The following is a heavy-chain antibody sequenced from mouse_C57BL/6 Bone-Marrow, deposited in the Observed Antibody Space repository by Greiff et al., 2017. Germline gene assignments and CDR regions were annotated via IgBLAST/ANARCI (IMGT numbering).Heavy chain of an antibody. CDR2: IDPSDSYT. D-gene: IGHD2-4*01. CDR1: GYTFTSYW. V-gene: IGHV1-59*01. Sequence: QVQLQQPGAELVRPGASVKLSCKASGYTFTSYWMHWVKQRPGQGLEWIGVIDPSDSYTNYNQKFKGKATLTVDTSSSTAYMQLSSLTSEDSAVYYCARHDYAWFAYWGQGTLVTVSA. J-gene: IGHJ3*01. CDR3: ARHDYAWFAY.